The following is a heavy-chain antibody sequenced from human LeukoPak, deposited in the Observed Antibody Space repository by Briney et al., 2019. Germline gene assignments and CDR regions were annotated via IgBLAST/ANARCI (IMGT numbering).Heavy chain of an antibody. CDR3: GGEPRLLDV. Sequence: ASETLSLTCTVSGGSITSSYWSWIRQLPGGGLEWIGYIYYSGSTKYNPSLKSRVTISVDIPKNQLSLKLSVVAAADPPVYSCGGEPRLLDVWGKGTTVTVSS. J-gene: IGHJ6*04. D-gene: IGHD2-15*01. CDR2: IYYSGST. CDR1: GGSITSSY. V-gene: IGHV4-59*01.